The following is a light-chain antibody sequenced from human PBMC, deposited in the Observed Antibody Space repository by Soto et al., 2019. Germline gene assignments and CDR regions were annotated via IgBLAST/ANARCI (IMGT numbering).Light chain of an antibody. CDR1: QNIVNW. J-gene: IGKJ5*01. CDR3: QQYNTYSAT. CDR2: GAS. V-gene: IGKV1-5*01. Sequence: DVQMTQSTSTLSASVGDRVTITCRASQNIVNWLAWYQQRPGKPPKILIYGASTLESGVPSRFSGSGSGTEFTLTITDLQPGDFATYFCQQYNTYSATFGQGTRLEIK.